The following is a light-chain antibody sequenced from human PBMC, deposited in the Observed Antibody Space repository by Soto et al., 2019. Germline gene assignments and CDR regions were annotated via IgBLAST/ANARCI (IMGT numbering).Light chain of an antibody. J-gene: IGKJ4*01. CDR1: QSVSGNY. CDR3: QQDGSSPRT. Sequence: EIVLTQSPGTLSLSPGERATLSCRASQSVSGNYFAWYQHKPGHPPRLLIYAASSRSTDIADRFSGSWSGTYFTITISRLEPEDFAVYYYQQDGSSPRTSGGGTKVEIK. CDR2: AAS. V-gene: IGKV3-20*01.